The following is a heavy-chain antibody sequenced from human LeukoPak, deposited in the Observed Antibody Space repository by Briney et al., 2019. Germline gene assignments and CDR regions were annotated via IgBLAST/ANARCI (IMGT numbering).Heavy chain of an antibody. Sequence: ASVKVSCKASGYTFTSYYMHWVRQAPGQGLEWMGLINPSGSDTVYAQKFQGRVTMTRDMSTSTDYMELSSLRFDDTAVYYCARDNSVGDTAWWFDPWGQGTLVTVSS. CDR2: INPSGSDT. J-gene: IGHJ5*02. V-gene: IGHV1-46*01. CDR1: GYTFTSYY. CDR3: ARDNSVGDTAWWFDP. D-gene: IGHD1-26*01.